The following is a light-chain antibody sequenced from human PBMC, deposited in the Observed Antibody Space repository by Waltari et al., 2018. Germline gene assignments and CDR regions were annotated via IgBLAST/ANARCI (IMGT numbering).Light chain of an antibody. CDR3: SAWDTSISGWV. Sequence: QAGLTQPPSVSKDLRQTATLTCTGNNYNVGNQGAAWLQQHEGHPPKLLSYRNNNRPSGISEGFSASRSGNTASLTITGLQSEDEADYYCSAWDTSISGWVFGGGTRLTVL. CDR2: RNN. V-gene: IGLV10-54*04. CDR1: NYNVGNQG. J-gene: IGLJ3*02.